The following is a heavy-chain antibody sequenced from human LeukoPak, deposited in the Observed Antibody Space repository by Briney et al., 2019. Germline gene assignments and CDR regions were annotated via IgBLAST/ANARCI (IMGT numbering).Heavy chain of an antibody. CDR2: ISMGGSYI. V-gene: IGHV3-21*01. CDR1: GFIFSSYS. Sequence: PGGSLRLSCAASGFIFSSYSMNWVRQAPGKGLEWVSSISMGGSYIYFADSLKGRFTISRDNAKKSLYLQMNNLRVDDTAVYYCARGTVAVPWDWGQGTLVIVSS. D-gene: IGHD1-26*01. J-gene: IGHJ4*01. CDR3: ARGTVAVPWD.